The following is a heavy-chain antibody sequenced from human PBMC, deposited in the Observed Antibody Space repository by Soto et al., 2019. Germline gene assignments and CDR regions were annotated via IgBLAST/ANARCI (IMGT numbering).Heavy chain of an antibody. CDR3: AMRRGGYCSSTSCYTSYYYYGMGV. J-gene: IGHJ6*02. D-gene: IGHD2-2*02. CDR1: GFTFSSYA. Sequence: PGGSLRLSCAASGFTFSSYAMSWVRQAPGKGLEWVSAISGSGGSTYYADSVKGRFTISRDNSKNTLYLQMNSLRAEDTAVYYCAMRRGGYCSSTSCYTSYYYYGMGVWGQGTTVTVSS. V-gene: IGHV3-23*01. CDR2: ISGSGGST.